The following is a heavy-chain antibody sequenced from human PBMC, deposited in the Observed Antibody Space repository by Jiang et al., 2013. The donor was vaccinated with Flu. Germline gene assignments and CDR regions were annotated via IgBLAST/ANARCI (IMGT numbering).Heavy chain of an antibody. CDR1: GASFSDYY. CDR3: ARGGKALTYSPPSDNSGMDV. Sequence: LLKPSETLSLTCAVYGASFSDYYWNWIRQSPGEGLEWIGQVSHSGGIFYNPSLMSRVTMSIDTSQNRVSLEVTSVTAADTAVYFCARGGKALTYSPPSDNSGMDV. D-gene: IGHD2-21*01. V-gene: IGHV4-34*01. CDR2: VSHSGGI. J-gene: IGHJ6*01.